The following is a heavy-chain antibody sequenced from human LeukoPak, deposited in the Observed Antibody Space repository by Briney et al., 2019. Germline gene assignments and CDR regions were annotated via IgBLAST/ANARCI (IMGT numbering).Heavy chain of an antibody. V-gene: IGHV3-30*04. J-gene: IGHJ4*02. D-gene: IGHD6-19*01. CDR1: GFTFSSYA. CDR2: ISYDGSNK. Sequence: GGSLRLSCAASGFTFSSYAMHWVRQAPGKGLEWVAVISYDGSNKYYADSVNGRFTISRDNSKNTLYLQMNSLRAEDTAVYYCANQGSSGWYRGYYFDYWGQGTLVTVSS. CDR3: ANQGSSGWYRGYYFDY.